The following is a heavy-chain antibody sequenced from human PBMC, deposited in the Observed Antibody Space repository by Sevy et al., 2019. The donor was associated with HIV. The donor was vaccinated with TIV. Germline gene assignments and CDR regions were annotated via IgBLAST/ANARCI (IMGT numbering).Heavy chain of an antibody. V-gene: IGHV3-33*01. CDR1: GFTFSSYG. CDR3: ARDLVVIPRDYYGMDV. D-gene: IGHD3-22*01. J-gene: IGHJ6*02. CDR2: IWYDGSNK. Sequence: GGSLRLSCAASGFTFSSYGMHWVRQAPGKGLEWVAVIWYDGSNKYYADSVKGRFTISRDNSKNTLYLQMNSLRAEDTAVYYCARDLVVIPRDYYGMDVWGQGTTVTVSS.